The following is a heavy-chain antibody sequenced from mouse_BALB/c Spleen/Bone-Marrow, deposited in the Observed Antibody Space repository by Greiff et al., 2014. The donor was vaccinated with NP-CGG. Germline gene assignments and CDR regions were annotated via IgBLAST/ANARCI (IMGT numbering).Heavy chain of an antibody. CDR3: ARGVYYDYDEGALDY. D-gene: IGHD2-4*01. V-gene: IGHV1-14*01. CDR2: INPYNDGT. J-gene: IGHJ4*01. Sequence: VQLKGSGPELGKPGASVKMSCKAPGYTFTCYVMHWGEQKPGQGLYWIGYINPYNDGTKYKEKFKGKATLTSDKSSSTAYMELSSLTSEDSAVYYCARGVYYDYDEGALDYWGQGTSVTVSS. CDR1: GYTFTCYV.